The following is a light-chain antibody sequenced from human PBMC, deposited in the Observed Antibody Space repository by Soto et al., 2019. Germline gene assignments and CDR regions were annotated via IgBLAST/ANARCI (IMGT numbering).Light chain of an antibody. J-gene: IGKJ1*01. V-gene: IGKV1D-12*01. Sequence: DIQMTQSPSSVSASVGDRVTITCRASQAISTWLAWYQQKPGKAPKLLMYAASNLQTGVPSRFSGSGSRTDFTLTISSLQPEDFVTYYCQQANSFPRPFGQGPKVEIK. CDR1: QAISTW. CDR2: AAS. CDR3: QQANSFPRP.